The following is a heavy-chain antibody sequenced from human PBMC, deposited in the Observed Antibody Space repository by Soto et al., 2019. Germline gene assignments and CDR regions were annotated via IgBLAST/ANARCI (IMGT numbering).Heavy chain of an antibody. D-gene: IGHD2-2*01. CDR2: IIPILGIA. V-gene: IGHV1-69*02. CDR3: ARSRTDVVVAAAMNWFDP. Sequence: QVQLVQSGAEVKKPGSSVKVSCKASGGTFSSYTISWVRQAPGQGLEWMGRIIPILGIANYAQKFQCRVTITADKSTSTAYMELSSLRSEDTAVYYCARSRTDVVVAAAMNWFDPWGQGTLVTVSS. J-gene: IGHJ5*02. CDR1: GGTFSSYT.